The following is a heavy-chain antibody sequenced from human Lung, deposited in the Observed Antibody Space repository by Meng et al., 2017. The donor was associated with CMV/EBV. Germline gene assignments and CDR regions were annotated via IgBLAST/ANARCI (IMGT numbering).Heavy chain of an antibody. CDR2: IEQNDSED. D-gene: IGHD5-24*01. CDR1: GFSVGSFW. Sequence: GEXXTISCVASGFSVGSFWMSWVRQAPGKGLEWVANIEQNDSEDYNVEYVRGRFTVSRDTAKNSVYLQMNSLRADDTGVYYCARRGGGGFHNGAFDIWGRGXMVTVSS. J-gene: IGHJ3*02. V-gene: IGHV3-7*01. CDR3: ARRGGGGFHNGAFDI.